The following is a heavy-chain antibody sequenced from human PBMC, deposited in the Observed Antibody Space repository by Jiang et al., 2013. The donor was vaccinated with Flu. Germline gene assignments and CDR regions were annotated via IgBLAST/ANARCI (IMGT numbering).Heavy chain of an antibody. CDR1: GFSLSNARVG. J-gene: IGHJ4*02. CDR3: ARIPAGSFWSGYYTSYFDY. V-gene: IGHV2-26*01. D-gene: IGHD3-3*01. CDR2: IFSNDEK. Sequence: KPTQTLTLTCTVSGFSLSNARVGVSWIRQPPGKALEWLAHIFSNDEKSYSTSLKSRLTISKDTSKSQVVLTMTNMDPVDTATYYCARIPAGSFWSGYYTSYFDYWGQGTLVTVSS.